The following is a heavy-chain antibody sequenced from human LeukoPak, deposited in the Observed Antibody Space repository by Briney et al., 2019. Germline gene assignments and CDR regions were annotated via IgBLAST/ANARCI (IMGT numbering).Heavy chain of an antibody. CDR1: GFTFSSYS. Sequence: GGSLRLSCAASGFTFSSYSMNWVRQAPGKGLEWVSYISSSSSTIYYADSVKGRFTISRDNAKNSLYLQMNSLRDEDTAVYYCARALPTVIVATINYTDVWGKGTTVTVSS. D-gene: IGHD5-12*01. CDR3: ARALPTVIVATINYTDV. V-gene: IGHV3-48*02. J-gene: IGHJ6*03. CDR2: ISSSSSTI.